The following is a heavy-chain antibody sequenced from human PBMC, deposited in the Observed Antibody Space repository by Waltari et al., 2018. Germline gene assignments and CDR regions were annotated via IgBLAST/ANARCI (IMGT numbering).Heavy chain of an antibody. J-gene: IGHJ4*02. CDR3: ATGYSYGPRFDY. V-gene: IGHV1-24*01. Sequence: QVQLVQSGAEGKKPGASVTVSCKVSGYTLTDLSMHWVRQAPGKGLEWMGGFEPEDGETIYAQKFQGRVTMTEDTSTDTAYMELSSLRSEDTAVYYCATGYSYGPRFDYWGQGTLVTVSS. CDR2: FEPEDGET. CDR1: GYTLTDLS. D-gene: IGHD5-18*01.